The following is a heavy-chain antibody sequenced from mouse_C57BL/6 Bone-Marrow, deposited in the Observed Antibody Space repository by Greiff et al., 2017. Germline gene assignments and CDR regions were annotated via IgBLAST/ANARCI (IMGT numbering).Heavy chain of an antibody. J-gene: IGHJ4*01. CDR1: GISITTGNFR. CDR3: AREGYDGYSYYYAMDY. V-gene: IGHV3-5*01. CDR2: IYYSGTI. D-gene: IGHD2-3*01. Sequence: EVQLQESGPGLVKPSQTVFLTCTVTGISITTGNFRWSWIRQFPGNKLEWIGYIYYSGTITYNPSFTSRTTINSATPKNLFFLEMNTLTAEDTATDYCAREGYDGYSYYYAMDYWGQGTTVTVSS.